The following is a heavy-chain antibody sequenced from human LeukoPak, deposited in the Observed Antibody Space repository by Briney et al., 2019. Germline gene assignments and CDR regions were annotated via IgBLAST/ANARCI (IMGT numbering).Heavy chain of an antibody. D-gene: IGHD5-12*01. CDR3: AKSSGPNSFVDY. V-gene: IGHV3-23*01. Sequence: PGGSLTLSCAASEFTLSSYAMSWVRQAPGKGLEWVSSISGSTGSTYYAGSVKGRFAISRDNSRNTVYLQMNSLRAEDTAVYYCAKSSGPNSFVDYWGQGTLVTVSS. CDR2: ISGSTGST. J-gene: IGHJ4*02. CDR1: EFTLSSYA.